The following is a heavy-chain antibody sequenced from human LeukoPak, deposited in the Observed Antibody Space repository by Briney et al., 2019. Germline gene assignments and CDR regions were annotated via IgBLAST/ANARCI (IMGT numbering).Heavy chain of an antibody. D-gene: IGHD3-16*01. Sequence: PGGSLRLSCAASGFTVSSNYMSWVRQAPGKGLEWVSVIYSGGTTYYADSVKGRFTISRDNSKNTLYLQMNSLRAEDTAVYYCARTIMITFGFPFDYWGQGTLVTVSS. CDR2: IYSGGTT. V-gene: IGHV3-66*01. CDR1: GFTVSSNY. J-gene: IGHJ4*02. CDR3: ARTIMITFGFPFDY.